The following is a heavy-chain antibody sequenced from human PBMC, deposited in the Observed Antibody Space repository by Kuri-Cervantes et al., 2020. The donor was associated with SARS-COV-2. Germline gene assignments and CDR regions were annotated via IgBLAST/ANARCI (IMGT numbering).Heavy chain of an antibody. Sequence: GSLRLSCTVSGGSISSHYWSWIRQPPGKGLEWIGYIYYSGSTNYNPSLKSRVTISVDASKNQFSLKLSSVTAAGTAVYYCARDGYGGATRYWGQGTLVTVSS. D-gene: IGHD1-26*01. CDR1: GGSISSHY. V-gene: IGHV4-59*11. J-gene: IGHJ4*02. CDR2: IYYSGST. CDR3: ARDGYGGATRY.